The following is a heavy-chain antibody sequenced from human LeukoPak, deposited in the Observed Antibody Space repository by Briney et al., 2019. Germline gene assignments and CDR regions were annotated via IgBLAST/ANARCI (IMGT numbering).Heavy chain of an antibody. D-gene: IGHD6-19*01. CDR2: IIPIFGTA. J-gene: IGHJ5*02. CDR3: ARVTGYSSGWYWFDP. V-gene: IGHV1-69*05. CDR1: GGTFSSYA. Sequence: SVKVSCKASGGTFSSYAISWVRQAPGQGLEWMGRIIPIFGTANYAQKFQGRVTITTDESTSTAYMELSSLRSEDTAVYCCARVTGYSSGWYWFDPWGQGTLVTVSS.